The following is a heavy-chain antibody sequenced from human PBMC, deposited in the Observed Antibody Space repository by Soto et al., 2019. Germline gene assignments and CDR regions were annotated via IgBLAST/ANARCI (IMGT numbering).Heavy chain of an antibody. V-gene: IGHV4-34*01. CDR3: ARNFATVTAYFYYFAY. CDR1: GGSFSGYY. Sequence: PSETLSLTCAVYGGSFSGYYWSWIRQPPGKGLEWIGEINHSGTTNYSPSLKSRVTISVDTSKSQFSLKLSSVTAADTAVYYCARNFATVTAYFYYFAYWGQGALVTVSS. D-gene: IGHD4-4*01. J-gene: IGHJ4*02. CDR2: INHSGTT.